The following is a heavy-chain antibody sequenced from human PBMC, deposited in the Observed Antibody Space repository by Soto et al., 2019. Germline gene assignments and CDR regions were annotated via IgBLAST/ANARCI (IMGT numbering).Heavy chain of an antibody. Sequence: ASVKVSCKASGYTFTGYYMHWVRQAPGQGLEWMGWINPNSGGTNYAQKFQGWVTMTRDTSISTAYMELSRLRSDDTAVYYCAITNYYDSGGSRNYYYYGMNVWGQGTTVTVSS. J-gene: IGHJ6*02. V-gene: IGHV1-2*04. CDR2: INPNSGGT. CDR3: AITNYYDSGGSRNYYYYGMNV. D-gene: IGHD3-22*01. CDR1: GYTFTGYY.